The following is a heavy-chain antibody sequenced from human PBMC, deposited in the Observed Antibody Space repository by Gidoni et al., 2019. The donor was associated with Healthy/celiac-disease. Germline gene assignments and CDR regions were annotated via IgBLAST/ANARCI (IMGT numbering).Heavy chain of an antibody. CDR1: GGSFSGYY. CDR2: INHSGST. CDR3: ARGVPMVRGVTPYYYYGMDV. V-gene: IGHV4-34*01. J-gene: IGHJ6*02. Sequence: QVQLQQWGAGLLKPSETLSLTCAVYGGSFSGYYWSWIRQPPGKGLEWIGEINHSGSTNYNPSLKSRVTISVDTSKNQFSLKLSSVTAADTAVYYCARGVPMVRGVTPYYYYGMDVWGQGTTVTVSS. D-gene: IGHD3-10*01.